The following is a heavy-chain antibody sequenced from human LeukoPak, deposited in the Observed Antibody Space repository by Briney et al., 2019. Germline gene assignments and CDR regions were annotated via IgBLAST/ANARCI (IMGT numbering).Heavy chain of an antibody. J-gene: IGHJ4*02. CDR1: GGSLSSNNW. V-gene: IGHV4-4*02. Sequence: PSGTLSLTCAVSGGSLSSNNWWSWVRQPPGKGLEWIGEIFHSGSTNYNPSLKSRVTISVDTSKNQFSLKLSSVTAADTAVYYCARFTAVSDLWYSGYPRDYWGQGTLVTVSS. D-gene: IGHD5-12*01. CDR2: IFHSGST. CDR3: ARFTAVSDLWYSGYPRDY.